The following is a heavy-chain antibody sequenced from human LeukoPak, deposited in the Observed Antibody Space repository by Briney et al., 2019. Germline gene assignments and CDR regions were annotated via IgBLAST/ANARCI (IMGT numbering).Heavy chain of an antibody. CDR1: GFTFSSYA. V-gene: IGHV3-23*01. CDR3: ARWGYMLDSYGY. CDR2: ISGSGGST. Sequence: GGSLRLSCAASGFTFSSYAMSWVRQAPGKGLEWVSAISGSGGSTYYADSVKGRFTISRDNAKNSPYLQMNSLRAEDTAVYYCARWGYMLDSYGYWGQGTLVTVSS. D-gene: IGHD5-18*01. J-gene: IGHJ4*02.